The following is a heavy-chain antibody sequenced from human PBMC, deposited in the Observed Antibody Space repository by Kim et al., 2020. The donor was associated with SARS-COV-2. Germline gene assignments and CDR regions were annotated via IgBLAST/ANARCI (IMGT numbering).Heavy chain of an antibody. V-gene: IGHV1-46*01. D-gene: IGHD3-10*01. CDR3: ARAAAQSYYYGSGSYLAFDY. J-gene: IGHJ4*02. CDR1: GYTFTSYY. CDR2: INPSGGST. Sequence: ASVKVSCKASGYTFTSYYMHWVRQAPGQGLEWMGIINPSGGSTSYAQKFQGRVTMTRDTSTSTVYMELSSLRSEDTAVYYCARAAAQSYYYGSGSYLAFDYWGQGTLVTVSS.